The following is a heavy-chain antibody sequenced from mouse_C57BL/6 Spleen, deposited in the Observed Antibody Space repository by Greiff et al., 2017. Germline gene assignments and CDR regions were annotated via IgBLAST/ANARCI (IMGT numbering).Heavy chain of an antibody. CDR1: GYTFTSYW. CDR2: IDPSDSYT. V-gene: IGHV1-69*01. CDR3: ARVEYYGSSYVWYFEG. J-gene: IGHJ1*03. D-gene: IGHD1-1*01. Sequence: QVQLQQPGAELVMPGASVKLSCKASGYTFTSYWMHWVKQRPGQGLEWIGEIDPSDSYTNYNQKFKGKSTLTVDKSSSTAYMQLSSLTSEDSAVYYCARVEYYGSSYVWYFEGWGTGTTVTVSS.